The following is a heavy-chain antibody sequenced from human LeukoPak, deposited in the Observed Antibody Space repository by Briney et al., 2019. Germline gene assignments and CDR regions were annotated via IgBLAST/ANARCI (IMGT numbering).Heavy chain of an antibody. D-gene: IGHD6-13*01. CDR1: GFTFSSYA. J-gene: IGHJ4*02. Sequence: SGGSLRLSCAASGFTFSSYAMGWVRQAPGKGLEWVSAISGSGGSTYYADSVKGRFTISRDNSKNTLYLQMNSLRAEDTAVYYCAKGYSSSWYAGWFDYWGQGTLVTVSS. CDR2: ISGSGGST. CDR3: AKGYSSSWYAGWFDY. V-gene: IGHV3-23*01.